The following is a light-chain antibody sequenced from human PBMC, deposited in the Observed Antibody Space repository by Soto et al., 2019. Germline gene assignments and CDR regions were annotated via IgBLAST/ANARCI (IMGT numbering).Light chain of an antibody. V-gene: IGKV1-39*01. CDR1: QTIGIY. Sequence: QMTHSPCSLSPSVGDRVSIACRPSQTIGIYLNWHQQKPGEAPKVLISAASSLRSGVPSRFSGSGYGTDFTLTINKLQPEDSATYHCQQSHAAPFTFGQGTRLEIK. CDR3: QQSHAAPFT. CDR2: AAS. J-gene: IGKJ5*01.